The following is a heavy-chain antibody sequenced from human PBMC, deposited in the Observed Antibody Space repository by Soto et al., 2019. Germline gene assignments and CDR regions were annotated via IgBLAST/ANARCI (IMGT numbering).Heavy chain of an antibody. CDR2: IYHSGST. V-gene: IGHV4-30-2*01. CDR1: GGSISSGGYS. Sequence: SETLSLTCAVSGGSISSGGYSWSWIRQPPGKGLEWIGYIYHSGSTYYNPSLKSRVTISVDRSKNQFSLKLSSVAAADTAVYYCASRLTVVGGMDVWGQGTTVTVSS. J-gene: IGHJ6*02. D-gene: IGHD2-15*01. CDR3: ASRLTVVGGMDV.